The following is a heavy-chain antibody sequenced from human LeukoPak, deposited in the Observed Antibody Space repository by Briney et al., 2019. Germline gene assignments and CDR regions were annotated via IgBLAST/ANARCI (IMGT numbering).Heavy chain of an antibody. CDR2: ISGSGGST. Sequence: PGGSLRLSCAASGFTFSTYAMTWVRQAPGKGLEWVSSISGSGGSTFYADSVKGRFTISRDNSKNTLYLQMNSLRAEDTAIYYCARETTYYFGMDVWSQGTTVTVSS. CDR3: ARETTYYFGMDV. J-gene: IGHJ6*02. D-gene: IGHD1-7*01. V-gene: IGHV3-23*01. CDR1: GFTFSTYA.